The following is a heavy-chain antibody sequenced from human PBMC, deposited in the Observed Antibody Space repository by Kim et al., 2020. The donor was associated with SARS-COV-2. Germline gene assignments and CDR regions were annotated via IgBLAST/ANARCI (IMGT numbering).Heavy chain of an antibody. D-gene: IGHD4-17*01. Sequence: SETLSLTCAVSGGSISSNNWWSWVRQSPGKGLEWIGEIYHSGRTNYNPSLKSRVTILVDNSKDQFSLKLSSVTAADTAFYYCARAAYVAQTGAENGDHYYFDQWGQGILVSVSS. J-gene: IGHJ4*02. CDR1: GGSISSNNW. V-gene: IGHV4-4*02. CDR2: IYHSGRT. CDR3: ARAAYVAQTGAENGDHYYFDQ.